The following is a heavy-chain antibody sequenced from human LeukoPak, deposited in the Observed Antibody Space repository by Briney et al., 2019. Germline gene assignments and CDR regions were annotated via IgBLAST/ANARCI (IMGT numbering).Heavy chain of an antibody. CDR1: GFTFSNYE. CDR3: ARDPGGAGGPFDY. D-gene: IGHD3-10*01. CDR2: ISRSGTTI. V-gene: IGHV3-48*03. J-gene: IGHJ4*02. Sequence: GGSLRLSCEASGFTFSNYEMNWVRQAPGKGLEWVSYISRSGTTIYYADSVKGRFTISRDSSKNSLYLQMNSLRAEDTAVYFCARDPGGAGGPFDYWGQGTLVTVSS.